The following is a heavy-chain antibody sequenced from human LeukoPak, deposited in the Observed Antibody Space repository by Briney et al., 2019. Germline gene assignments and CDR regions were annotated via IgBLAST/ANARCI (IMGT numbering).Heavy chain of an antibody. V-gene: IGHV3-23*01. CDR1: GFTFSSYA. D-gene: IGHD6-19*01. J-gene: IGHJ4*02. Sequence: GGSLRLSCAASGFTFSSYAMSWVRQAPGNGPEWVSGISARDGSTWYGDSGKGRFTISRDISKNTLYLQMNSLRADDTAVYYCAKEIAVAGRPLLDSWGQGTLVTVSS. CDR3: AKEIAVAGRPLLDS. CDR2: ISARDGST.